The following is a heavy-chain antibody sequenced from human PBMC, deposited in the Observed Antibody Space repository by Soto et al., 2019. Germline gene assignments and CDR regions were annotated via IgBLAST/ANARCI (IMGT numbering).Heavy chain of an antibody. J-gene: IGHJ2*01. V-gene: IGHV4-31*03. CDR1: GGSISSGGYY. CDR3: ARVYYGDYVGFGWYFDL. D-gene: IGHD4-17*01. CDR2: IYYSGST. Sequence: QVQLQESGPGLVKPSQTLSLTCTASGGSISSGGYYWSWIRQHPGKGLEWLGYIYYSGSTDYNPSLKSRVTITVDTSKNQFSLKLSSVTAADTAVYYCARVYYGDYVGFGWYFDLWGRGTLVTVSS.